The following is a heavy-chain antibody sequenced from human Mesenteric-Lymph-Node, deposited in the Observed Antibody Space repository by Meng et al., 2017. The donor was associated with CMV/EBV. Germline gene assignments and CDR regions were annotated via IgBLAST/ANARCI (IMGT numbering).Heavy chain of an antibody. CDR2: ITGGGGFT. Sequence: SGITFSSYSMTWVRQAPGKGLEWVSAITGGGGFTFYTDYADSVKGRFTISRDNSKDTLYLQMNSLRAEDTAVYFCAKRRFESSGYFESWGRGTLVTVSS. CDR1: GITFSSYS. V-gene: IGHV3-23*01. J-gene: IGHJ4*02. D-gene: IGHD3-22*01. CDR3: AKRRFESSGYFES.